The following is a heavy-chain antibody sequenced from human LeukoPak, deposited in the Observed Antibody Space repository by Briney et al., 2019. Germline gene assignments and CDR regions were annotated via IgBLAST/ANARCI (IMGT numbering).Heavy chain of an antibody. CDR1: GFTFTSSA. Sequence: PGGSLRLSCVASGFTFTSSAMTWVRQAPGKGLEWVSVVGSTGGTTYYADSVKGRFTISRDNAKNTMILQMNNLRAEDTAVYYCAAVPGIIIAGYFASWGRGTLVAVSA. J-gene: IGHJ4*02. D-gene: IGHD3-10*02. V-gene: IGHV3-23*01. CDR2: VGSTGGTT. CDR3: AAVPGIIIAGYFAS.